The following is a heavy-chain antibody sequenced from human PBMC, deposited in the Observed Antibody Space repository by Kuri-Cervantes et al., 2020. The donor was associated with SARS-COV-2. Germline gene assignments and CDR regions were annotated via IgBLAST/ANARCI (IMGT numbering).Heavy chain of an antibody. V-gene: IGHV5-51*01. CDR3: ARRTRYCSSTSCDIGAFDI. J-gene: IGHJ3*02. D-gene: IGHD2-2*02. CDR1: GYSFTSYW. CDR2: IYPGDSDT. Sequence: GGSLRLSCKGSGYSFTSYWIGWVRQMPGKGLEWMGIIYPGDSDTRYSPSFQGQVTISADKSISAAYLQWSSLKASDTAMYYCARRTRYCSSTSCDIGAFDIWGQGTMVTVSS.